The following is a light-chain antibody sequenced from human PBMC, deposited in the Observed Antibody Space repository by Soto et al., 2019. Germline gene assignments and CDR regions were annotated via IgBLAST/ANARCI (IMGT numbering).Light chain of an antibody. V-gene: IGKV1-39*01. Sequence: DIQMTQSPSSLSASVGDRVTITCRASQSIITYLNWYQQKPGKAPKLLIYGASTLQSGVPSRFSGSVSVTDFTLTISSLQPEDFATYYCQQSYSAPRYTFGQGTKLETK. CDR3: QQSYSAPRYT. CDR1: QSIITY. J-gene: IGKJ2*01. CDR2: GAS.